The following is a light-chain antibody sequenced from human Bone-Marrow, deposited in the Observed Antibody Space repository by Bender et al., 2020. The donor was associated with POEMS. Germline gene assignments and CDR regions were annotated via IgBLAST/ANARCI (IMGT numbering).Light chain of an antibody. J-gene: IGLJ2*01. V-gene: IGLV1-47*01. CDR3: AAWDDSLSGPL. Sequence: QSMMTQPPSASGTPGQRVTISCSGGTSNIGSNYVYWYQQLPGAAPKPLIYRNDQRASGVPDRFSGSSSDTSASLAISGLRSEDEADYYCAAWDDSLSGPLFGGGTKLTVL. CDR2: RND. CDR1: TSNIGSNY.